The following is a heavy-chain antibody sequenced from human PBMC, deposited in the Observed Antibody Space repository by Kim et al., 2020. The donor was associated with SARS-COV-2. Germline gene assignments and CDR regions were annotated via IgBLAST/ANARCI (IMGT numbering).Heavy chain of an antibody. CDR3: AVWFGDSYYYYGMDV. CDR1: GFTFSSYS. V-gene: IGHV3-48*04. Sequence: GGSLRLSCAASGFTFSSYSMNWVRQAPGKGLEWVSYISSSSSTIYYADSVKGRFTISRDNAKNSLYLQMNSLRAEDTAVYYCAVWFGDSYYYYGMDVWGQGTTVTVSS. D-gene: IGHD3-10*01. J-gene: IGHJ6*02. CDR2: ISSSSSTI.